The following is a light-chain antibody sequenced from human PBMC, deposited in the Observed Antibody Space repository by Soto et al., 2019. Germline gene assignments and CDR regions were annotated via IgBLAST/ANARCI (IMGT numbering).Light chain of an antibody. CDR1: QSVSSY. Sequence: DIQMTQSPSPLSASVGDRVDITCRTSQSVSSYLNWYQAKPGKAPKLLIYEASSLESGVPSRFSGSGSGTDFTLTISSLQPEDSATYYCQQCDSTPQTFGGGTKVEI. V-gene: IGKV1-39*01. CDR3: QQCDSTPQT. J-gene: IGKJ4*01. CDR2: EAS.